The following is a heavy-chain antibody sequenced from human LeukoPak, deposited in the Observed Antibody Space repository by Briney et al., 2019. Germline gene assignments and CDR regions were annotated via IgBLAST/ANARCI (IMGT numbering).Heavy chain of an antibody. CDR3: ARGQITRTVNIDF. CDR2: ISGSSSHT. D-gene: IGHD4-17*01. Sequence: GGSLRLSCAASGFTFSGYYMNWLRQTPGKGLEGVSCISGSSSHTDYADSVKGRFTISRDNAKNSLYLQMNSLRAEDTAVYYCARGQITRTVNIDFWGQGTLVTVSS. CDR1: GFTFSGYY. J-gene: IGHJ4*02. V-gene: IGHV3-11*05.